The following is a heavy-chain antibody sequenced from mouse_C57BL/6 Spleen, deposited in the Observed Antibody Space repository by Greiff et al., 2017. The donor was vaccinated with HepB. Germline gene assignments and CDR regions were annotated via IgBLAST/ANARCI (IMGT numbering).Heavy chain of an antibody. CDR2: INPSTGGT. Sequence: EVHLVESGPELVKPGASVKISCKASGYSFTGYYMNWVKQSPEKSLEWIGEINPSTGGTTYNQKFKAKATLTVDKSSSTAYMQLKSLTSEDSAVYYCAREEDWYFDVWGTGTTVTVSS. CDR3: AREEDWYFDV. J-gene: IGHJ1*03. V-gene: IGHV1-42*01. CDR1: GYSFTGYY.